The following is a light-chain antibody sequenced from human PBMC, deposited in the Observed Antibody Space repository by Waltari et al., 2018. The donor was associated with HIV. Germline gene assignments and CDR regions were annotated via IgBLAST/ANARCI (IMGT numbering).Light chain of an antibody. CDR1: SSDVGGYNY. CDR3: CSYAGSHTPWV. V-gene: IGLV2-11*01. J-gene: IGLJ3*02. CDR2: DVS. Sequence: QSALTQPRSVTGSPGQSVNISCTGTSSDVGGYNYVSWYQRHPGKAPKLIIYDVSKRPSGVPDRFSGSKSGNTASLTISGLQAEDEVHYYCCSYAGSHTPWVFGGGTKVTVL.